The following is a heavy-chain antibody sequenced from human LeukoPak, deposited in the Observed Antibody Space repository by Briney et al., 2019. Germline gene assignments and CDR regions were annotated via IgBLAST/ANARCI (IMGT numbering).Heavy chain of an antibody. CDR2: IIPISGTA. V-gene: IGHV1-69*05. CDR1: GGTFSSYA. J-gene: IGHJ4*02. D-gene: IGHD3-22*01. CDR3: ARDIYDSSGYYSGYDY. Sequence: SVKVSCKASGGTFSSYAISWVRQAPGQGLEWMGGIIPISGTANYAQKFQGRVTITTDESTSTAYMELSSLRSEDTAVYYCARDIYDSSGYYSGYDYWGQGTLVTVSS.